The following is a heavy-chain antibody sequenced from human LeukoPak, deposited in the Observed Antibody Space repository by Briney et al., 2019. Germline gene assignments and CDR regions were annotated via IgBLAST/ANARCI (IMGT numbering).Heavy chain of an antibody. CDR3: ARETSLTGYASGLGFNY. J-gene: IGHJ4*02. D-gene: IGHD6-19*01. CDR1: GGSVSSWY. V-gene: IGHV4-59*02. CDR2: IYDSGNT. Sequence: PSETLSLTCTVSGGSVSSWYWSWIRQPPGKGLEWIGYIYDSGNTNYNPSLKSRVTISIDTSKNQLSLKLTSVTAADTATYYCARETSLTGYASGLGFNYWGQGILVTVSS.